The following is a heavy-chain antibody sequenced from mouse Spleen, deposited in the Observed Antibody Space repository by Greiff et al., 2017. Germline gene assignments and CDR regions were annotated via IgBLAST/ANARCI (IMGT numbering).Heavy chain of an antibody. CDR1: GYSFTGYY. CDR2: INPYNGAT. D-gene: IGHD2-14*01. J-gene: IGHJ3*01. CDR3: ARLGDYRYDDGAWFAY. Sequence: EVQLQQPGAELVMPGASVKISCKASGYSFTGYYMHWVKHSHVKSLEWIGRINPYNGATSYNQNFKDKASLTVDKSSSTAYMELHSLTSEDSAVYYCARLGDYRYDDGAWFAYWGQGTLVTVSA. V-gene: IGHV1-31*01.